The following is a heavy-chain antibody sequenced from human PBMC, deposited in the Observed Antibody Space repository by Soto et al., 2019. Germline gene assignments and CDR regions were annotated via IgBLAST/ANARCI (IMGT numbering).Heavy chain of an antibody. J-gene: IGHJ4*02. Sequence: QVQLVQSGAEVKKPGASVKVSCKASGYTFTSYYMHWVRQAPGQGLEWMGIINPSGGSTSYAQKFQGRVTMTRDTSTSTVYMELSSLRSEDTAVYYCARDRVYDCSGGSCYQESFDYWGQGTLVTVSS. D-gene: IGHD2-15*01. CDR1: GYTFTSYY. CDR3: ARDRVYDCSGGSCYQESFDY. V-gene: IGHV1-46*01. CDR2: INPSGGST.